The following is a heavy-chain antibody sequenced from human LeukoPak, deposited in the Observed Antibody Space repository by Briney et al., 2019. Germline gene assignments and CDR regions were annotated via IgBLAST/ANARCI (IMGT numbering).Heavy chain of an antibody. Sequence: QTGGSLRLSCAASGFTFSSYGMHWVRQAPGKGLEWVAVIWYDGSNKYYADSVKGRFTISRDNSKNTLYLQMNSLRAEDTAVYYWAREMGKQWLVFDYWGQGTLVTVSS. CDR1: GFTFSSYG. J-gene: IGHJ4*02. V-gene: IGHV3-33*01. CDR3: AREMGKQWLVFDY. D-gene: IGHD6-19*01. CDR2: IWYDGSNK.